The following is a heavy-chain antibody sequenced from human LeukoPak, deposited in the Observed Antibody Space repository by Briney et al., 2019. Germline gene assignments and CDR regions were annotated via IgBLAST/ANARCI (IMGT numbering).Heavy chain of an antibody. CDR2: INSEGRRT. CDR3: ARDWYSGSSPFDY. V-gene: IGHV3-74*01. CDR1: GFTFSSYW. D-gene: IGHD1-26*01. J-gene: IGHJ4*02. Sequence: PGGSLRLSCAACGFTFSSYWMRWGGEAPGKGGGWGSRINSEGRRTNYGESVKGGVTIYRDNAKNTLYLQMNSLRAEDTAVYYCARDWYSGSSPFDYWGQGTLVTVSS.